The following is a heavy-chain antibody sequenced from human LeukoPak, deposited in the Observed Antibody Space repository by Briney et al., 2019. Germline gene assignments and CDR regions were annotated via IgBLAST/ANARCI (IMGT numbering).Heavy chain of an antibody. CDR2: IYHSGST. Sequence: SETLSLTCTVSGGSISSYYWSWIRQPPGKGLEWIGYIYHSGSTYYNPSLKSRVTISVDRSKNQFSLKLSSVTAADTAVYYCARDSAVAEGWFDPWGQGTLVTVSS. CDR1: GGSISSYY. V-gene: IGHV4-59*12. J-gene: IGHJ5*02. D-gene: IGHD6-19*01. CDR3: ARDSAVAEGWFDP.